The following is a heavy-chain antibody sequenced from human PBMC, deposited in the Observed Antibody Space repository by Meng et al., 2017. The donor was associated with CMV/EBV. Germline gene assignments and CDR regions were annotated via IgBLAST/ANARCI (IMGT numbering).Heavy chain of an antibody. V-gene: IGHV3-21*01. D-gene: IGHD6-13*01. CDR3: ARDEIAAAYYGMDV. CDR1: GFTFSSYS. J-gene: IGHJ6*02. CDR2: ISSSSSYI. Sequence: GESLKISCAASGFTFSSYSVNWVRQAPGKGLEWVSSISSSSSYIYYADSVKGRFTISRDNAKNSLYLQMNSLRAEDTAVYYCARDEIAAAYYGMDVWGQGTTVTVSS.